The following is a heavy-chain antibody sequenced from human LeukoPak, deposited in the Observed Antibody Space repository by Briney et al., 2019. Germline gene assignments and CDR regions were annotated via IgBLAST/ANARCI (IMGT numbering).Heavy chain of an antibody. J-gene: IGHJ3*02. CDR2: ISSRSSYI. Sequence: GGSLRLSCAASGFTFSNYSMNWARQAPGKGLEWVSSISSRSSYIYYADSVKGRFTISRDNAKNSLYLQMNSLRAEDTAVYYCARDMGYSGSYRAFDIWGQGTMVTVSS. D-gene: IGHD1-26*01. CDR3: ARDMGYSGSYRAFDI. V-gene: IGHV3-21*01. CDR1: GFTFSNYS.